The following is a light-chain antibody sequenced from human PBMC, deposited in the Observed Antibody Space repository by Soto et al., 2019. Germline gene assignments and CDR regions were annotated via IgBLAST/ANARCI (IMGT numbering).Light chain of an antibody. Sequence: QSVLAQPASVSGSPGQSITISCTGTSSDVGGYNYVSWYQQHPGKAPKLMIYEVSNRPSGVSNRFSGSKSGNTASLTISGLQAEDEADNYCSSYRSSSTYVFGTGTKVTVL. J-gene: IGLJ1*01. CDR1: SSDVGGYNY. CDR3: SSYRSSSTYV. CDR2: EVS. V-gene: IGLV2-14*01.